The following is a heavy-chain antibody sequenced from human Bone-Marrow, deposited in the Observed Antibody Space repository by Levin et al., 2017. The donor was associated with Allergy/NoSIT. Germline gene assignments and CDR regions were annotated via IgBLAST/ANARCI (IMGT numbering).Heavy chain of an antibody. CDR1: GGSISGSNW. CDR2: IYQSGNT. D-gene: IGHD2-21*02. Sequence: SETLSLTCAVSGGSISGSNWRSWVRQPPGKGLEWIGEIYQSGNTSYNPSLKSRVTISTDKSKNQFSLKLSSMTAADTAVYYCATCGDDCIDVFGIWGQGTMVTVSS. CDR3: ATCGDDCIDVFGI. J-gene: IGHJ3*02. V-gene: IGHV4/OR15-8*02.